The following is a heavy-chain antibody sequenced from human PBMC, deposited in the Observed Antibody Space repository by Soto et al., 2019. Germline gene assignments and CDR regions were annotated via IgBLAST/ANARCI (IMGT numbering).Heavy chain of an antibody. CDR2: LSSGGGTT. CDR3: AKDGDWYDFSTGYYSRGNYFDY. V-gene: IGHV3-23*01. D-gene: IGHD3-3*01. CDR1: GFVFNNYA. Sequence: HPGGSLRLSCAASGFVFNNYAMSWVRQAPGKGLEWVATLSSGGGTTYYTDSVKGRFTISRDNSMNLLYLQMNSLRADDTAVYYCAKDGDWYDFSTGYYSRGNYFDYWGQGTLVTVSS. J-gene: IGHJ4*02.